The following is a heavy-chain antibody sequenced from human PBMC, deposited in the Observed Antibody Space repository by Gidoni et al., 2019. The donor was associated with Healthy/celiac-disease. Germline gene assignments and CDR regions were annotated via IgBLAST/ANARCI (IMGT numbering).Heavy chain of an antibody. CDR3: AAAVLVGATTSHWFDP. Sequence: QLQLVQSGPEVNKPGTSVKVSCKASGFTFPSSAVQWVRQARGQRLEWIGWIVVGSGNTNYAQKFQERVTITRDMSTSTAYMELSSLRSEDTAVYYCAAAVLVGATTSHWFDPWGQGTLVTVSS. V-gene: IGHV1-58*01. CDR1: GFTFPSSA. CDR2: IVVGSGNT. J-gene: IGHJ5*02. D-gene: IGHD1-26*01.